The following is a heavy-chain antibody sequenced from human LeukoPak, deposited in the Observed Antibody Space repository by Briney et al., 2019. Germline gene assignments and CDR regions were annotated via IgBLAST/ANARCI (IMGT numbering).Heavy chain of an antibody. CDR1: GGSISSGGYY. D-gene: IGHD3-3*01. Sequence: SETLSLTCTVSGGSISSGGYYWSWIRQHPGKGLEWIGYIYYSGSTYYNPSLKSRVTISVDTSKNQFSLKLSSVTAADTAVYYCARSFSFLSPAAFDYWGQGTLVTVSS. CDR2: IYYSGST. J-gene: IGHJ4*02. V-gene: IGHV4-31*03. CDR3: ARSFSFLSPAAFDY.